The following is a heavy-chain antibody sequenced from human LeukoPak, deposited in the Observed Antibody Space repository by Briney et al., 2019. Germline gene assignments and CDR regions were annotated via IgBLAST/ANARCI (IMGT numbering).Heavy chain of an antibody. CDR1: GGSINSGDSY. Sequence: SQTLCLTCTVSGGSINSGDSYWGWIRQPPGKSLEWIGYISYSGSPYYNPSLRGRVAISGDTSKNQFSLRLGSVTAADTAVYYCARVPYGSGTYYFDYWGPGILVTVSS. D-gene: IGHD3-10*01. V-gene: IGHV4-30-4*08. CDR2: ISYSGSP. CDR3: ARVPYGSGTYYFDY. J-gene: IGHJ4*02.